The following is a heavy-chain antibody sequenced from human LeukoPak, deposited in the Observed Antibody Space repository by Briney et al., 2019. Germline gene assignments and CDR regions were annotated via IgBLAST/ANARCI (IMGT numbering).Heavy chain of an antibody. CDR3: ARGWVVRGVIIRPPDY. CDR1: GGTFDTYA. CDR2: IIPLLSIA. D-gene: IGHD3-10*01. J-gene: IGHJ4*02. Sequence: SVKVSCKASGGTFDTYAINWVRQAPGQGLEWMGRIIPLLSIANYAHHFQDRVTITADKTTSTAYMQLSSLRSEDTAVYYCARGWVVRGVIIRPPDYWGQGTLVTVSS. V-gene: IGHV1-69*04.